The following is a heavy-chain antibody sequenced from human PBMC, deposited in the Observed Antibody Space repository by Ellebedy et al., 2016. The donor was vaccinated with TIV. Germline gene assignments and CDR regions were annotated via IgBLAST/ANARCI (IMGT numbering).Heavy chain of an antibody. J-gene: IGHJ2*01. V-gene: IGHV3-23*01. CDR3: AKGGSKSGYSFDL. CDR2: ISVRDGST. D-gene: IGHD3-3*01. Sequence: PGGSLRLSCAASGFTFSTNDMSWVRQAPGKGPEWVAVISVRDGSTYYADSVKGRFTISRDNSRNTLYLQMNSLRAEDTAVYYCAKGGSKSGYSFDLWGRGTLVTVSS. CDR1: GFTFSTND.